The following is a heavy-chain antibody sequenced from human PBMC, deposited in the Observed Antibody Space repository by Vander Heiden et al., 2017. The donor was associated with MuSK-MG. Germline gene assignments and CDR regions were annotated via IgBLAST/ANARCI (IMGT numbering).Heavy chain of an antibody. CDR1: GGTFSSYA. CDR3: ARSFGYNSGGYRGNAFDI. CDR2: IIPIFGTA. D-gene: IGHD6-19*01. Sequence: QVQLVQSGAEVKKPGSSVKVSCKASGGTFSSYAISWVRQAPGQGLELMGGIIPIFGTANYAKKFQGRGTITADKSTSTAYRELSSLRSEETAVYECARSFGYNSGGYRGNAFDIWCQGTMVTVSS. J-gene: IGHJ3*02. V-gene: IGHV1-69*06.